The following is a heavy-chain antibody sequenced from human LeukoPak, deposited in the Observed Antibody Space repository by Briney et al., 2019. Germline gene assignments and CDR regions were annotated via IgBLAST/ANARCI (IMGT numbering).Heavy chain of an antibody. J-gene: IGHJ4*02. CDR1: GYTFTGYY. V-gene: IGHV1-2*02. Sequence: GASVTVSCKASGYTFTGYYMHWVRQAPGQGLEWMGWINPNSGGTNYAQKFQGRVTMTRDTSISTAYMELSRLRSDDTAVYYCARVRHCGGDCYALDYWGQGTLVTVSS. D-gene: IGHD2-21*02. CDR2: INPNSGGT. CDR3: ARVRHCGGDCYALDY.